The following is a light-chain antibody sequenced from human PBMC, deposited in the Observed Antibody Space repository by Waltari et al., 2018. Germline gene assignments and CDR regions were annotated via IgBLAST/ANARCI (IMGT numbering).Light chain of an antibody. Sequence: QSALTQPPSASGSPGQSVTISCTGPSTAVAKSVAWYQQRPGQAPSLLIYEVTRRPSGVPERFSGSRSGNTASLTVSGLQDDDEGDYYCSSYVGSDDLVIGGGTRLAVI. CDR1: STAVAKS. V-gene: IGLV2-8*01. CDR2: EVT. J-gene: IGLJ2*01. CDR3: SSYVGSDDLV.